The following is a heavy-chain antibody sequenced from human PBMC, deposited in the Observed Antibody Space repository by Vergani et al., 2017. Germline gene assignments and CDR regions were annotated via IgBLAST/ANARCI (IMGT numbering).Heavy chain of an antibody. CDR3: APLGPGWYDSSVGERE. V-gene: IGHV3-9*01. Sequence: EVQLVESGGGLVQPGRSLRLSCAASGFTFDDYAMHWVRQAPGKGLEWVSGISWNSGSIGYADSVKGRFTISRDNAKNSLYLQMNSLRAEDTALYYCAPLGPGWYDSSVGEREWGQGTLVTVSS. CDR2: ISWNSGSI. J-gene: IGHJ4*02. D-gene: IGHD3-22*01. CDR1: GFTFDDYA.